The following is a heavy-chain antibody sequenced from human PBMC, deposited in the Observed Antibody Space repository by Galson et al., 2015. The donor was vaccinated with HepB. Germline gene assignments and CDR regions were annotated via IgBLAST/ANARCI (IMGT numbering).Heavy chain of an antibody. D-gene: IGHD1-7*01. V-gene: IGHV3-23*01. CDR3: AKAKDVDTDLNYFDP. CDR1: GFTFNTYA. J-gene: IGHJ5*02. CDR2: IRDRGGSK. Sequence: SLRLSCAASGFTFNTYAMNWVRQAPGKGLEWVSTIRDRGGSKYYAASVKGRFTISRDNSKDTLYLQMNSLRAEDTAVYFCAKAKDVDTDLNYFDPWGQGTLVTVSS.